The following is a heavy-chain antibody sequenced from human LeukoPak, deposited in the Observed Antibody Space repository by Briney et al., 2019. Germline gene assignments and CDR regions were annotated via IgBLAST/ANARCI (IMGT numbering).Heavy chain of an antibody. CDR3: ARDPDSSSSSYYYYYYMDV. CDR1: GGTFSSYA. CDR2: IIPIFGTA. D-gene: IGHD6-6*01. Sequence: ASVKVSCKASGGTFSSYAISWVRQAPGQGLEWMGGIIPIFGTANYAQKFQGRVTITTDESTGTAYMELSSLRSEDTAVYYCARDPDSSSSSYYYYYYMDVWGKGTTVTVSS. J-gene: IGHJ6*03. V-gene: IGHV1-69*05.